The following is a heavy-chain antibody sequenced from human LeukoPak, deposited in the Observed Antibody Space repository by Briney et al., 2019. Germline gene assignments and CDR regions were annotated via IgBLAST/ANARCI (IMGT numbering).Heavy chain of an antibody. J-gene: IGHJ4*02. D-gene: IGHD3-9*01. CDR2: INPNSGGT. CDR3: ARSPVDPYDILPGYYLSLRHYYFDY. CDR1: GYTFTGYY. V-gene: IGHV1-2*02. Sequence: GASVKVSCKASGYTFTGYYIHWVRQAPGQGLEWMGWINPNSGGTNYAQKFQGRVTMTRDTSISTAYMELSRLRSEDTAVYYCARSPVDPYDILPGYYLSLRHYYFDYWGQGTLVTVSS.